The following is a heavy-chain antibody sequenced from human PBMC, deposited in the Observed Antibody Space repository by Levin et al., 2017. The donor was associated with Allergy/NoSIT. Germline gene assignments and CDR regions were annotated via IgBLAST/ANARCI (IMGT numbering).Heavy chain of an antibody. CDR1: GFTFGDYA. CDR3: TRAKLLWFGENYFDY. V-gene: IGHV3-49*03. Sequence: GGSLRLSCTASGFTFGDYAMSWFRQAPGKGLEWVGFIRSKAYGGTTEYAASVKGRFTISRDDSKSIAYLQMNSLKTEDTAVYYCTRAKLLWFGENYFDYWGQGTLVTVSS. D-gene: IGHD3-10*01. CDR2: IRSKAYGGTT. J-gene: IGHJ4*02.